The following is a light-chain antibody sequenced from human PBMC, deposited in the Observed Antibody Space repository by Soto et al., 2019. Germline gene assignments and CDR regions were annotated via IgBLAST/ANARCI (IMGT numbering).Light chain of an antibody. V-gene: IGKV3-20*01. CDR1: QSISSNY. CDR2: GAS. J-gene: IGKJ1*01. CDR3: QQYGSSSWT. Sequence: ELVLTQSPGTLSLSPGEGATLSCRASQSISSNYFAWYQQRPGQAPRLLIYGASSRATGIPDRFSGSGSGTEFTLTISRLEPEDFAVYYCQQYGSSSWTFGQGTKVEIK.